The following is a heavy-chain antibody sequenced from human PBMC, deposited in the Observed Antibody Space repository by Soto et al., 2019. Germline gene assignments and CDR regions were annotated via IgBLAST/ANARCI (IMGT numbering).Heavy chain of an antibody. V-gene: IGHV4-4*02. CDR2: IYHSGST. CDR1: GGSISSSNW. CDR3: ARERGGYSYGYNYYYGMAV. Sequence: SETLSLTCAVSGGSISSSNWWSWVRQPPGKGLEWIGEIYHSGSTNYNPSLKSRVTISVDKSKNQFSLKLSSVTAADTAVYYCARERGGYSYGYNYYYGMAVWGQGTTVAVS. J-gene: IGHJ6*02. D-gene: IGHD5-18*01.